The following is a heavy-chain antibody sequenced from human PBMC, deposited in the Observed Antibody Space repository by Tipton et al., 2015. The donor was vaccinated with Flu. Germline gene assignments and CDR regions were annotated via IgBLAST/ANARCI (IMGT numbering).Heavy chain of an antibody. CDR2: IYTSGST. V-gene: IGHV4-4*07. J-gene: IGHJ4*02. D-gene: IGHD6-19*01. CDR3: ARGDSSGCFDY. Sequence: TLSLTCTIPGGSISSYYWSWIRQPAGKGLEWIGRIYTSGSTNYNPSLKSRVTMSVDTSKNQFSLKLSSVTAADTAVYYCARGDSSGCFDYWGQGTLVTVSS. CDR1: GGSISSYY.